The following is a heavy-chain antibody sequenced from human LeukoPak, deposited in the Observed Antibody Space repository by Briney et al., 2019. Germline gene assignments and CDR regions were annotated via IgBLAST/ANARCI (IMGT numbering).Heavy chain of an antibody. Sequence: PGGSLRLSCAASGFTFSSYNMNWVRQAPGKGLEWVSAISGSGGSTYYADSVKGRFTISRDNSKNTLYLQMNSLRAEDTAVYYCAKSPPGGNRAAASDGYFQHWGQGTLVTVSS. CDR3: AKSPPGGNRAAASDGYFQH. D-gene: IGHD6-13*01. J-gene: IGHJ1*01. CDR2: ISGSGGST. V-gene: IGHV3-23*01. CDR1: GFTFSSYN.